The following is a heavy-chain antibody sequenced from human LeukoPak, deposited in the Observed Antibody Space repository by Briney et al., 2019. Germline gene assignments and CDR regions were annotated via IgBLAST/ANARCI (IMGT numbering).Heavy chain of an antibody. CDR2: ICANNGNT. Sequence: ASVKVSCKASGYTFTTYGINWVRQAPGQGLEWVGHICANNGNTHYAQKFQGRVTMTTDTSTTTAYMELRSLRSDDTAVYHCARGHRSCYFNENYFDYWGQGTLITVSS. J-gene: IGHJ4*02. V-gene: IGHV1-18*01. CDR1: GYTFTTYG. D-gene: IGHD2-15*01. CDR3: ARGHRSCYFNENYFDY.